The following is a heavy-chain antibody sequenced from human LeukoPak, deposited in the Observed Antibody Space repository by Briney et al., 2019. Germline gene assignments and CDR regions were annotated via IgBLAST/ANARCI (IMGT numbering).Heavy chain of an antibody. CDR1: GGSFSGYY. D-gene: IGHD3-22*01. Sequence: SETLSLTCAVYGGSFSGYYWSWIRQPPGKGLEWIGEINHSGSTNYNPSLKSRVTISVDTSKNQFSLKLGSVTAADTAVYYCARGPHYYDSRSFDYWGQGTLVTVSS. V-gene: IGHV4-34*01. CDR3: ARGPHYYDSRSFDY. J-gene: IGHJ4*02. CDR2: INHSGST.